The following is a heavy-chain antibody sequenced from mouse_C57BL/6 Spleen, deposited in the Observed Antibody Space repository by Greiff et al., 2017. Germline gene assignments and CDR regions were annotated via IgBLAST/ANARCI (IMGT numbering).Heavy chain of an antibody. CDR2: IDPSDSYP. CDR1: GYTFTSYW. J-gene: IGHJ4*01. CDR3: ARNPPYNGSREGYAMDY. D-gene: IGHD1-1*01. V-gene: IGHV1-50*01. Sequence: QVQLKQPGAELVKPGASVKLSCKASGYTFTSYWMQWVKQRPGQGLEVIGEIDPSDSYPNYNQKLKGKATLTVDTSSSTAYMQLSSLKSEDSAVYYCARNPPYNGSREGYAMDYWGQGTSVTVSS.